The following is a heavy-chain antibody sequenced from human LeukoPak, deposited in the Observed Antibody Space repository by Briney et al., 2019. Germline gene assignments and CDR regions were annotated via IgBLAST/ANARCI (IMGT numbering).Heavy chain of an antibody. Sequence: SETLSLTCSVSGGPVTEYYWSWIRQPPGKGLEWIGYTYHTGSTNYSPSLKSRVTMSVDASRNQFSLKLVSVAAADTAVYYCARDRGSTGYYYLDSWGQGILVTVSS. CDR3: ARDRGSTGYYYLDS. D-gene: IGHD1-26*01. J-gene: IGHJ4*02. V-gene: IGHV4-59*02. CDR1: GGPVTEYY. CDR2: TYHTGST.